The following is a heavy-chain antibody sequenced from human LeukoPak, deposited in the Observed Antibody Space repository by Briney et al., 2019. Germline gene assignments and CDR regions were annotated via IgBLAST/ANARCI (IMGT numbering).Heavy chain of an antibody. CDR3: ARSARWFGESSYYMDV. Sequence: LPGGSLRLSCAASGFTFSTYSMNWVRQAPGKGLEWVSYISRSGSTIYYADSVKGRFTISRDNAKNSLYLQMNSLRAEDTAVYYCARSARWFGESSYYMDVWGKGTTVTISS. D-gene: IGHD3-10*01. J-gene: IGHJ6*03. V-gene: IGHV3-48*04. CDR1: GFTFSTYS. CDR2: ISRSGSTI.